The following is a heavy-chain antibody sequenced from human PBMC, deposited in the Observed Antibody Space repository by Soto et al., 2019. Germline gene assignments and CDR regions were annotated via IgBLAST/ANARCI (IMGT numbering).Heavy chain of an antibody. V-gene: IGHV4-59*01. CDR1: GGSISSYY. Sequence: ASETLSLTCTVSGGSISSYYWSWIRQPPGKGLEWIGYIYYSGSTNYNPSLKSRVTISVDTSKNQFSLKLSSVTAADTAVYYCARDNYYDSSFDYWGQGTLVTVSS. CDR2: IYYSGST. CDR3: ARDNYYDSSFDY. D-gene: IGHD3-22*01. J-gene: IGHJ4*02.